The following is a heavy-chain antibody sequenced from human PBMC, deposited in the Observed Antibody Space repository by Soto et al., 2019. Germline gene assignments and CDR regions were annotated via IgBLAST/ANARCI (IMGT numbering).Heavy chain of an antibody. Sequence: EVQLVESGGGLVKPGGSLRLSCAASGFTFSSYSMNWVRQAPGKGLEWVSSISSSSSYIYYADSVKGRFTISRDNAKNSLYLQMNSLRAEDTAIYYCARDQFYGSASSNNRYSYYYGMDVWGQGTTVTVSS. CDR2: ISSSSSYI. D-gene: IGHD3-10*01. V-gene: IGHV3-21*04. CDR3: ARDQFYGSASSNNRYSYYYGMDV. CDR1: GFTFSSYS. J-gene: IGHJ6*02.